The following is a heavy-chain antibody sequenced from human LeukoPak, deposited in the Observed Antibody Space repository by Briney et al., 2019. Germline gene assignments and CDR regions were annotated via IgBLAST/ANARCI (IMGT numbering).Heavy chain of an antibody. CDR2: FSGGGGIT. D-gene: IGHD3-3*01. CDR1: GFTFSSYA. J-gene: IGHJ4*02. CDR3: ARALYDFWSGYYPIFDY. V-gene: IGHV3-23*01. Sequence: GGSLRLSCAASGFTFSSYAMSWVRQAPGKGLEWVSTFSGGGGITYNPDSVKGRFTISRDNAKNSLYLQMSSLRAEDTAVYYCARALYDFWSGYYPIFDYWGQGTLVTVSS.